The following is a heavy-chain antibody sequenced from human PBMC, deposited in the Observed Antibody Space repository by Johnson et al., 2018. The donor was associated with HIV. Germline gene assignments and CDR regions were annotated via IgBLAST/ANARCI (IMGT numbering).Heavy chain of an antibody. CDR3: ARDLPGIYDAFDL. J-gene: IGHJ3*01. D-gene: IGHD1-26*01. CDR1: GFSVRTNY. CDR2: IYSDGTT. V-gene: IGHV3-53*01. Sequence: VQLVESGGGLIQPGGSLRLSCAASGFSVRTNYMSWVRQAPGKGLEWVSVIYSDGTTSFAQSVKGRFSISRDVSKNILYLQMHSLRTEDTAYYYCARDLPGIYDAFDLWGQGTKVTSSS.